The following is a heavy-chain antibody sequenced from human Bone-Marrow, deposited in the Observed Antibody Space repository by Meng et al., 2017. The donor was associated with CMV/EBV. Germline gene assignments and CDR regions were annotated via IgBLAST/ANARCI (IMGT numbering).Heavy chain of an antibody. D-gene: IGHD1-7*01. CDR1: GGSISTSKFY. Sequence: CPVSGGSISTSKFYWGWIRQPPGKGLEWIGGFFYSGSTDYNPSLKSRVTILVDTSKNQFSLKLSSVTAADTAVYYCARALTRNYDFGYWVQGTLVTVSS. CDR3: ARALTRNYDFGY. J-gene: IGHJ4*02. V-gene: IGHV4-39*07. CDR2: FFYSGST.